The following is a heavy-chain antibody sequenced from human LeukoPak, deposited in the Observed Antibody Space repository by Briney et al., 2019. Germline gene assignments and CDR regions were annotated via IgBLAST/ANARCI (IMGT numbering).Heavy chain of an antibody. V-gene: IGHV1-46*01. J-gene: IGHJ4*02. CDR3: ARNLIEYSSSSGVDY. CDR2: INPSGGST. D-gene: IGHD6-6*01. CDR1: GYTFTGYY. Sequence: ASVKVSCKASGYTFTGYYMHWVRQAPGQGLEWMGWINPSGGSTSYAQKFQGRVTMTRDTSTSTVYMELSSLRSEDTAVYYCARNLIEYSSSSGVDYWGQGTLVTVSS.